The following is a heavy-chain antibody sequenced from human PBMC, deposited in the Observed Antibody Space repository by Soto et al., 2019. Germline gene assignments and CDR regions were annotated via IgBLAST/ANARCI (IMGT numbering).Heavy chain of an antibody. D-gene: IGHD3-22*01. CDR2: IHYSGST. CDR3: ARQPEGSYYYDSSGSQTWFDP. Sequence: LSLTCSVSGCSVSSGNYYWSWIRQPLGKGLEWIGYIHYSGSTNYNPSLKSRVTISVDTSKNQFSLNLSSVTAADTAVYYCARQPEGSYYYDSSGSQTWFDPWGQGTLVTVSA. V-gene: IGHV4-61*01. CDR1: GCSVSSGNYY. J-gene: IGHJ5*02.